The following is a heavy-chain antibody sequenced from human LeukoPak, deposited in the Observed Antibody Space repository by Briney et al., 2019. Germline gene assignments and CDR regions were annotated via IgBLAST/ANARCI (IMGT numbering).Heavy chain of an antibody. CDR1: GFRINNYG. Sequence: GGSLRLACAVSGFRINNYGMTWVRQAPGKGLEWVAVISYDGSNKYYAGSVKGRFTISRDNSKNTLYLQMNSLRAEDTAVYYCAKDSSYGSGSFDYWGQGTLVTVSS. D-gene: IGHD3-10*01. CDR3: AKDSSYGSGSFDY. CDR2: ISYDGSNK. V-gene: IGHV3-30*18. J-gene: IGHJ4*02.